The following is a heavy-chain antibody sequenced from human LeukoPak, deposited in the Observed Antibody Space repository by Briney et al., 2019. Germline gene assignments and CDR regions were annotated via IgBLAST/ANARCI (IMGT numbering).Heavy chain of an antibody. D-gene: IGHD3-9*01. J-gene: IGHJ6*02. Sequence: GGSLRLSCAASGFTFSSYGMHWVRQAPGKGLEWVAYIHYDGSNKYYADSVKGRFTISRDKSKNTLFLQMNTLRVEDTAVYYCTRDLMDYDVSTGLHHYYMDVWGQGTTVTVSS. V-gene: IGHV3-30*02. CDR1: GFTFSSYG. CDR3: TRDLMDYDVSTGLHHYYMDV. CDR2: IHYDGSNK.